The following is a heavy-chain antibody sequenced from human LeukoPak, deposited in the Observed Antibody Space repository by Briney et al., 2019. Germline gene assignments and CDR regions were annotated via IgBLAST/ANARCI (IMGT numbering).Heavy chain of an antibody. J-gene: IGHJ4*02. D-gene: IGHD3-22*01. V-gene: IGHV3-21*04. Sequence: GGSLRLSCAASGFTFSSYSMNWVRQAPGKGLEWVSSISSSSSYIYYADSVKGRLTISRDNSKNTLFLQMNSLRAEDTAVYYCANLFVLHYDSGGLGTTDYWGQGTLVTVSS. CDR2: ISSSSSYI. CDR3: ANLFVLHYDSGGLGTTDY. CDR1: GFTFSSYS.